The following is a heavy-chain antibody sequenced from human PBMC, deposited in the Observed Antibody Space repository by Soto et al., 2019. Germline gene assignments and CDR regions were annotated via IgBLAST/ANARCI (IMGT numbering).Heavy chain of an antibody. CDR3: SRRAPEGFDP. CDR1: GGSIATSSYF. CDR2: IDYRGTI. V-gene: IGHV4-39*02. Sequence: SETLSLTCTVSGGSIATSSYFWAWIRRPPGKGLEWIGSIDYRGTIYNNPSLKSRVTISVDTSKNHFSLKLDSVTAADTALYYCSRRAPEGFDPWGQGTLVTVSS. J-gene: IGHJ5*02.